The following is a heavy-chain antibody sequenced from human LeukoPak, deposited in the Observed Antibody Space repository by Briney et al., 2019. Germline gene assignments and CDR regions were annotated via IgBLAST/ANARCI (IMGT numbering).Heavy chain of an antibody. CDR3: ARLYGSGSYGEYNWFDP. Sequence: ASVKVSCKASGYTFTGYYLHWWRQPPGQGLEWMGWINPNSGGKNYAQKFQGRVTMTRDTSISTAYMELSRLRSDDTAVYYCARLYGSGSYGEYNWFDPWGQGTLVTVSS. D-gene: IGHD3-10*01. CDR2: INPNSGGK. J-gene: IGHJ5*02. V-gene: IGHV1-2*02. CDR1: GYTFTGYY.